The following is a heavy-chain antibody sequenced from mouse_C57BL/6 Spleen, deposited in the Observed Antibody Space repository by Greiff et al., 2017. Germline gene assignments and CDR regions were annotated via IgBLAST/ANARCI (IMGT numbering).Heavy chain of an antibody. CDR1: GFTFSDYY. D-gene: IGHD4-1*01. CDR3: AREVGTGTFDY. Sequence: EVQLVESEGGLVQPGSSMKLSCTASGFTFSDYYMAWVRQVPEKGLEWVANINYDGSSTYYLDSLKSRFIISRDNAKNILYLQMSSLKSEDTATYYCAREVGTGTFDYWGQGTTLTVSS. V-gene: IGHV5-16*01. J-gene: IGHJ2*01. CDR2: INYDGSST.